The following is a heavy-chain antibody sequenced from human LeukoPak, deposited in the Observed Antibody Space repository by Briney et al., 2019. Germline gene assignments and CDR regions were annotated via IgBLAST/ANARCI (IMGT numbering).Heavy chain of an antibody. Sequence: GGSLRLSCAASGFTFSSYDMNWVRQAPGKGLEWVANIGQDGIETVYEGSVKGRFTISRDNARNLLFLQMNSLRADDTAVYYCAIPSSYDGSRYYHAYWGQGTLVSVSS. D-gene: IGHD3-22*01. CDR1: GFTFSSYD. J-gene: IGHJ4*02. CDR3: AIPSSYDGSRYYHAY. CDR2: IGQDGIET. V-gene: IGHV3-7*01.